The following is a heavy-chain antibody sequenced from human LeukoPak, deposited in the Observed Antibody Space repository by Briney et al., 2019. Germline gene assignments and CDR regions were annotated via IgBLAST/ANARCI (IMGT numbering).Heavy chain of an antibody. D-gene: IGHD2-2*01. CDR1: GGSFSTYY. J-gene: IGHJ4*02. V-gene: IGHV4-59*08. Sequence: SETLSLTCIVSGGSFSTYYWTWIRQPPGKGLEWIGYIDYTGTTKCNPSLKSRAILSVDMLKNQFSLKLTSVSAADTAVYYCARQNDFMVVPVDWGQGTLVTVSS. CDR3: ARQNDFMVVPVD. CDR2: IDYTGTT.